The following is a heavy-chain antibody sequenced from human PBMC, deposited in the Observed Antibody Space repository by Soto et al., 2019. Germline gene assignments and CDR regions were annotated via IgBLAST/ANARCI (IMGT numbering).Heavy chain of an antibody. J-gene: IGHJ5*02. Sequence: QVQLVQSGAEVKKPGASVKVSCKASGYTFTNSDINWVRQAPGQGLEWMGWMNPASGHAAYAQKFQGRVTLTTSTSTSTVDMEMRSLGSEDTAVYYCARMPHCSGGICYYGLDTLGEGTLVTGSS. CDR1: GYTFTNSD. V-gene: IGHV1-8*01. CDR2: MNPASGHA. D-gene: IGHD2-15*01. CDR3: ARMPHCSGGICYYGLDT.